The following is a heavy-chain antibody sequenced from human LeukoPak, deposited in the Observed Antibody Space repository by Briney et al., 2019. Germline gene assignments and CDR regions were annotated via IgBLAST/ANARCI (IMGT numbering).Heavy chain of an antibody. Sequence: SETLSLTCTVSGGSISNSYWSWIRQPPGKGLELIGYIYYSGSTNYNPSLKSRVTISVDTSKNQFSLKLSSVTAADTAIYYCARLRDLYNIFDYWGQGTLVTVSS. CDR2: IYYSGST. J-gene: IGHJ4*02. CDR3: ARLRDLYNIFDY. CDR1: GGSISNSY. D-gene: IGHD1-1*01. V-gene: IGHV4-59*12.